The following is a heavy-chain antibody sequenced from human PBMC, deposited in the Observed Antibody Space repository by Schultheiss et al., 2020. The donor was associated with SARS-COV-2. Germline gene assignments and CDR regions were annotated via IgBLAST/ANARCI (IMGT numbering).Heavy chain of an antibody. CDR3: ARGDLQLLDYYYMDV. J-gene: IGHJ6*03. V-gene: IGHV4-4*07. CDR2: IYTSGST. D-gene: IGHD2-2*01. CDR1: GGSISSYY. Sequence: SQTLSLTCTVSGGSISSYYWSWIRQPAGKGLEWIGYIYTSGSTNYNPSLKSRVTMSVDTSKNQFSLKLSSVTAADTAVYYCARGDLQLLDYYYMDVWGKGTTVTVSS.